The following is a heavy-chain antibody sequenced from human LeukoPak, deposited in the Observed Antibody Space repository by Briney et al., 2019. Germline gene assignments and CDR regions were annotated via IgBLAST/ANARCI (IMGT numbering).Heavy chain of an antibody. V-gene: IGHV4-4*07. CDR2: IYTSGST. Sequence: SETLSLTCAVSGGSISSYYWSWIRQPAGKGLEWIGRIYTSGSTNYNPSLKSRVTMSVDTSKNQFSLKLSSVTAADTAVYYCARDRQSGYSISYYYYGMDVWGQGTTVTVSS. CDR1: GGSISSYY. J-gene: IGHJ6*02. D-gene: IGHD3-3*01. CDR3: ARDRQSGYSISYYYYGMDV.